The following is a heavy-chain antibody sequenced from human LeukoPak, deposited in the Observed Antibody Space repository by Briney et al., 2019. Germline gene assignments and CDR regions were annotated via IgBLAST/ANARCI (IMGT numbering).Heavy chain of an antibody. Sequence: GGSLRLSCAASGFTFSTYGMSWVRQAPGKGLEWVSYISSSGSTIYYADSVKGRFTISRDNAKNSLYLQMNSLRAEDTAVYYCARDRVAAAGTVVDYWGQGTLVTVSS. CDR2: ISSSGSTI. CDR3: ARDRVAAAGTVVDY. CDR1: GFTFSTYG. J-gene: IGHJ4*02. V-gene: IGHV3-48*04. D-gene: IGHD6-13*01.